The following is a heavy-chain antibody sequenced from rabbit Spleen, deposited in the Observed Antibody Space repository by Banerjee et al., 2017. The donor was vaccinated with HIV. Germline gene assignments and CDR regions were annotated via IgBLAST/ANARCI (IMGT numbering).Heavy chain of an antibody. D-gene: IGHD8-1*01. Sequence: QEQLVESGGGLVQPEGSLTLTCTASGFSFSYSDYMCWVRQPPGKGPEWIACIGAGVSYTTYYATWAKGRFTISKTSSTTVTLQMTSLTAADTATYFCARDSGTSFSSYGMDLWGQGTLVTVS. CDR1: GFSFSYSDY. CDR2: IGAGVSYTT. V-gene: IGHV1S45*01. CDR3: ARDSGTSFSSYGMDL. J-gene: IGHJ6*01.